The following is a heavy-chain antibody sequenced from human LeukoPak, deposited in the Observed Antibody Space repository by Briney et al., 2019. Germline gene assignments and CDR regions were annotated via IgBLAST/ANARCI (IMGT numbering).Heavy chain of an antibody. CDR3: ARNRSEPLGNGGTFDS. CDR2: IYHSGNT. D-gene: IGHD3-16*01. CDR1: GYSISSGDY. Sequence: SETLSLTCAVSGYSISSGDYWGWIRLPPGKGLEWIGMIYHSGNTHYNPSLKSRVTISVDTSKRQFSLTLSSVTAADTAVYYCARNRSEPLGNGGTFDSWGQGTLVTVSS. J-gene: IGHJ4*02. V-gene: IGHV4-38-2*01.